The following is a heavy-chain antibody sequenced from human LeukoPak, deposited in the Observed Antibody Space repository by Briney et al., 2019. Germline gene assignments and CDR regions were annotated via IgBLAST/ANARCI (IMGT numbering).Heavy chain of an antibody. CDR3: AKDTRYSSSWSLGDY. Sequence: GSLRLSCAASGFTFSSYAMSWVRQAPGKGLEWVSAISGSGGSTYYADSVKGRFTISRDNSKNTLYLQMNSLRAEDTAVYYCAKDTRYSSSWSLGDYWGQGTLVTVSS. V-gene: IGHV3-23*01. D-gene: IGHD6-13*01. CDR1: GFTFSSYA. J-gene: IGHJ4*02. CDR2: ISGSGGST.